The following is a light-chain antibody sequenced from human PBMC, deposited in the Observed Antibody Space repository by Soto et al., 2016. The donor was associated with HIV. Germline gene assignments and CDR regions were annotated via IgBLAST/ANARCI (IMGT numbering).Light chain of an antibody. CDR3: QQYKSFPLT. J-gene: IGKJ4*01. Sequence: DIQMTQSPSTLPASVGDRVTITRRASQGVSNWLAWYQQKPGKAPKLLIYKASSLQGGVPSRFSGSGSASDFTLTISRLQPDDFAVYYCQQYKSFPLTFGGGTKVEIK. CDR1: QGVSNW. V-gene: IGKV1-5*03. CDR2: KAS.